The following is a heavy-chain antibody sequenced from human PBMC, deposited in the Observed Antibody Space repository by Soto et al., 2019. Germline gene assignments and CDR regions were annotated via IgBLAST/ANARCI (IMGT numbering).Heavy chain of an antibody. D-gene: IGHD6-19*01. Sequence: SLTCDVSGASITTYYWSWIRQAPGKGLEWIGNVYHTGTTDYNSSLKSRVTISVDTSKNQFSLNMNSVTAADTAVYYCARRLFRSAWTLDSWGQGALVTVSS. CDR3: ARRLFRSAWTLDS. CDR2: VYHTGTT. CDR1: GASITTYY. J-gene: IGHJ4*02. V-gene: IGHV4-59*01.